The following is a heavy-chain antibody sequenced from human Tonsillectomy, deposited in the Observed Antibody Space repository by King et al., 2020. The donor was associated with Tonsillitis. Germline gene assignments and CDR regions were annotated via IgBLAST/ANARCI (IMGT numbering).Heavy chain of an antibody. D-gene: IGHD3-3*02. J-gene: IGHJ6*02. CDR1: GGSISSGGYY. V-gene: IGHV4-31*03. CDR3: ARDAFFTTTFDYGMDV. CDR2: ISYSGST. Sequence: QLQESGPGLVKPSQTLSLTCTVSGGSISSGGYYWSWIRQHPGKGLEWIGYISYSGSTYYNPSLKSRLTISVDTSKNQFSLKLSSLTAADTAVYYCARDAFFTTTFDYGMDVWGQGTTVTVSS.